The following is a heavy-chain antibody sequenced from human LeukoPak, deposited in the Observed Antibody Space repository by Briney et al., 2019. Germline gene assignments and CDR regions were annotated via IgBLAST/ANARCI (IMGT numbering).Heavy chain of an antibody. D-gene: IGHD6-13*01. CDR2: INPNSGGT. V-gene: IGHV1-2*02. CDR1: GYTFTDYY. CDR3: AKAIAGAGSKGYFDY. Sequence: ASVKVSCKASGYTFTDYYMHWVRQAPGQGLEWMGWINPNSGGTNYAQKFQDRVTMTRDTSISTAYMELSRLRSDDTAVYYCAKAIAGAGSKGYFDYWGQGTLVTVSS. J-gene: IGHJ4*02.